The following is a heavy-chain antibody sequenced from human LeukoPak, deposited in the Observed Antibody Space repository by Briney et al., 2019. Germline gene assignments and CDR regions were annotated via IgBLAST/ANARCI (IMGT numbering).Heavy chain of an antibody. J-gene: IGHJ4*02. CDR3: ARGHNIVATTLYYFDN. CDR2: INHSGST. Sequence: SETLSLTCAVYGGSFSGYYWSWIRQPPGKGLEWIGEINHSGSTNYNPSLKSRVTISVDTSKNQFSLKLSSVTAADTAVYYCARGHNIVATTLYYFDNWGQGTLVTVSS. V-gene: IGHV4-34*01. D-gene: IGHD5-12*01. CDR1: GGSFSGYY.